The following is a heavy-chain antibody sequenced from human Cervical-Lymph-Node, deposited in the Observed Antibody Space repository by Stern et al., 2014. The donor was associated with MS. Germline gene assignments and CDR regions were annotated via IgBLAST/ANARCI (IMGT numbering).Heavy chain of an antibody. J-gene: IGHJ4*02. Sequence: VQLGESGAEVKKPGASMKVSCRASGYTFTNFHIHWVRQAPGQGLEWVGLIIPQSGDTKYAQRFQGRVTLTRDTSVSTAYMEVSRLMSDDTAVYYCARRVTRNNFDSWGQGTLVTVSS. CDR3: ARRVTRNNFDS. CDR2: IIPQSGDT. CDR1: GYTFTNFH. V-gene: IGHV1-2*06. D-gene: IGHD4-17*01.